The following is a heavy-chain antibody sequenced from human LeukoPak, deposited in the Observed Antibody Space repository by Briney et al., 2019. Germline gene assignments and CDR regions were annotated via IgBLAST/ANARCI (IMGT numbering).Heavy chain of an antibody. J-gene: IGHJ5*02. Sequence: GASVKVSCKASGYTFTSYAMHWVRQAPGQRLEWMGWINAGNGNTKYSQKFQGRVTITADESTSTAYMELSSLRSEDTAVYYCARDIVVVPAAIGWFDPWGQGTLVTVSS. CDR1: GYTFTSYA. V-gene: IGHV1-3*01. CDR2: INAGNGNT. CDR3: ARDIVVVPAAIGWFDP. D-gene: IGHD2-2*01.